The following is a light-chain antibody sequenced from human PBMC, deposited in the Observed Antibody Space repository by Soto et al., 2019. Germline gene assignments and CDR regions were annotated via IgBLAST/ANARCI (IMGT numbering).Light chain of an antibody. V-gene: IGKV3-15*01. CDR3: QQYNNWPLT. J-gene: IGKJ4*01. CDR1: LSVSSD. Sequence: EIVMTQSPATLSLSPGERPTLSCRASLSVSSDLAWYRQKPGQAPRLLIYRAFTRATGIPARFSGSGFGTDFTLTISSLQSEDFAVYYCQQYNNWPLTFGGGTKVDI. CDR2: RAF.